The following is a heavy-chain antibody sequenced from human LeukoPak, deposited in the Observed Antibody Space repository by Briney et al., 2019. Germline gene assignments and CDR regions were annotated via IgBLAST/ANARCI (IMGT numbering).Heavy chain of an antibody. CDR2: IRSKAYGGTT. CDR1: GFTFGDYA. J-gene: IGHJ4*02. V-gene: IGHV3-49*04. D-gene: IGHD2-2*01. CDR3: TRGYCSSTSCYAGWGDY. Sequence: GGSLRLSCTASGFTFGDYAMSWVRQAPGKGLEWVGFIRSKAYGGTTEYAASVKGRFTISRDDSKSIAYLQMNSLTTEDTAVYYCTRGYCSSTSCYAGWGDYWGQGTLVTVSS.